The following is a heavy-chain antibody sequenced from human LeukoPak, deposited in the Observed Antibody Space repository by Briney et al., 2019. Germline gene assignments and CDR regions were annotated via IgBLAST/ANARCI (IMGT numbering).Heavy chain of an antibody. V-gene: IGHV3-49*04. CDR2: IRSKAYGGTT. CDR3: TREIAVAGTLGY. CDR1: GFTFGDYT. J-gene: IGHJ4*02. D-gene: IGHD6-19*01. Sequence: GGSLRLSCRASGFTFGDYTMNWVRQAPGKGLEWVGFIRSKAYGGTTEYAASVKGRFTISRDDSKSIAYLQMNSLKTEDTAVYYCTREIAVAGTLGYWGQGTLVTVSS.